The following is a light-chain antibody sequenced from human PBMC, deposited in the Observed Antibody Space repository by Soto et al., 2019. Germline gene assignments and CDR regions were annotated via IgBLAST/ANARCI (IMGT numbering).Light chain of an antibody. J-gene: IGKJ1*01. Sequence: DIQMTQSPSILSASLGDRVTITCRASRSISSWLSWYQQKPGKDPTLLIYKASSLESGVPSRFSGSGSGTEFTLTISSLQPDDFATYYCQQYSTYTPRTFGQGTKVDIK. CDR3: QQYSTYTPRT. CDR1: RSISSW. V-gene: IGKV1-5*03. CDR2: KAS.